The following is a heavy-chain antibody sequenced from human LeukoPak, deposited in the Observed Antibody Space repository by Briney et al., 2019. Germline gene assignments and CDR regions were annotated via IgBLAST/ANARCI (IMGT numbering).Heavy chain of an antibody. CDR2: ISSGGVGT. D-gene: IGHD3-3*01. Sequence: GGSLRLSCAASGLTFSSYAMSWVGQAPGKGLEWVSGISSGGVGTYYADSVKGRFTVSRDNSKDTLYLQMNSLRAEDTAVYYCAKDRRTTLYGEFDYWGQGALVTVSS. J-gene: IGHJ4*02. CDR3: AKDRRTTLYGEFDY. V-gene: IGHV3-23*01. CDR1: GLTFSSYA.